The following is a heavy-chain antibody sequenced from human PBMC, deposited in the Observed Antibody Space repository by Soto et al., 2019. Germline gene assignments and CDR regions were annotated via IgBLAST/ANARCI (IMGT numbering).Heavy chain of an antibody. V-gene: IGHV1-8*01. D-gene: IGHD5-12*01. CDR2: MNPNSGNT. Sequence: ASVKVSCKASGYTFTSYDINWVRQATGQGLEWMGWMNPNSGNTGYAQKFRGRVTMTRNTSISTAYMELSSLRSEDTAVYYCARRGPIGWLRWGGWFDPWGQGTLVTVSS. CDR1: GYTFTSYD. CDR3: ARRGPIGWLRWGGWFDP. J-gene: IGHJ5*02.